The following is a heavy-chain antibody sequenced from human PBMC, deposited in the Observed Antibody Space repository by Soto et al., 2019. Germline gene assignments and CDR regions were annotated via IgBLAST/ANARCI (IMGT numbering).Heavy chain of an antibody. Sequence: EVQMVESGGGLVKPGGSLRLSCAVSGFSFRDACMNWVRQAPGKGLEWVGRIKSKAAGGAIDYAAPVKDRFTISRDDSKDTLYLQINSLKTEDTAMYYCTTDGSFGGVVVAFHLWGQGTMLSVSS. CDR1: GFSFRDAC. CDR3: TTDGSFGGVVVAFHL. J-gene: IGHJ3*01. V-gene: IGHV3-15*07. CDR2: IKSKAAGGAI. D-gene: IGHD3-10*01.